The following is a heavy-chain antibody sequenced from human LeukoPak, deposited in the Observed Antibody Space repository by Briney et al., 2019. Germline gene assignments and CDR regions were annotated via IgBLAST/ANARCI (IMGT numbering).Heavy chain of an antibody. CDR1: GFTFSGSA. CDR3: ATGPRYYDISPPEY. J-gene: IGHJ4*02. D-gene: IGHD3-9*01. V-gene: IGHV3-73*01. CDR2: IRSKANSYAT. Sequence: PGGSVRLSCAASGFTFSGSAMHWVRQASGKGLEWVGRIRSKANSYATAYAASVKGSFTISRDDSKNTAYLQMNSLKTEDRAVYYCATGPRYYDISPPEYWGQGTLVTVSS.